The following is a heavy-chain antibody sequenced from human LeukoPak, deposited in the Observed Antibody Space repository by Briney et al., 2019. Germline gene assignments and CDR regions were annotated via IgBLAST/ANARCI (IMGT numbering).Heavy chain of an antibody. CDR2: ISGSGGST. Sequence: GGSLRLSCAASGFTFSSYAMSWVRQAPGKGLEWVSAISGSGGSTYYADSVKGRFTISRGNSKNTLYLQMNSLRAEDTAVYYCANLPPNCSGGSCYSGLPDYWGQGTLVTVSS. V-gene: IGHV3-23*01. D-gene: IGHD2-15*01. CDR1: GFTFSSYA. CDR3: ANLPPNCSGGSCYSGLPDY. J-gene: IGHJ4*02.